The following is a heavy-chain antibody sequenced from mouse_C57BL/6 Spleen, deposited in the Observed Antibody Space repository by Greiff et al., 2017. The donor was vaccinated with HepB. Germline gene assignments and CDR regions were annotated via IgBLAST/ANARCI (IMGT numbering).Heavy chain of an antibody. J-gene: IGHJ1*03. V-gene: IGHV5-4*01. Sequence: EVKVVESGGGLVKPGGSLKLSCAASGFTFSSYAMSWVRQTPEKRLEWVATISDGGSYTYYPDNVKGRFTISRDNAKNNLYLQMSHLKSEDTAMYYCARDEDYYGSSHPGYFDVWGTGTTVTVSS. CDR2: ISDGGSYT. D-gene: IGHD1-1*01. CDR3: ARDEDYYGSSHPGYFDV. CDR1: GFTFSSYA.